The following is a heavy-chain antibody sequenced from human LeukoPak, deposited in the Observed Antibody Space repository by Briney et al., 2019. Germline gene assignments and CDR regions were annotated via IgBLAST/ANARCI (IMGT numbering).Heavy chain of an antibody. J-gene: IGHJ3*01. Sequence: PSETLSLTCTVSGGSISSSSYYWGWIRQPPGKGLEWIGSIYYSGSTYYNPSLKSRVTISVDTSKNQFSLKLNSVTAADTAVYYCARGDSSSWYRDWGQGTMVTVSS. CDR3: ARGDSSSWYRD. CDR1: GGSISSSSYY. V-gene: IGHV4-39*07. CDR2: IYYSGST. D-gene: IGHD6-13*01.